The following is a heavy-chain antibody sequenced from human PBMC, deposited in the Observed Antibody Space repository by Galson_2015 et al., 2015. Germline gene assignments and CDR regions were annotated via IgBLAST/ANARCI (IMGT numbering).Heavy chain of an antibody. CDR1: GVVVNRTD. D-gene: IGHD3-16*01. J-gene: IGHJ4*02. CDR2: IYSGGSK. V-gene: IGHV3-53*01. CDR3: TRVSPKGHDY. Sequence: ALRLCYGSGGVVVNRTDMSWCAQAGGIGRGCDGVIYSGGSKYYADAVKGRFTISRDNSKNTLDLQMNSLRVEDTAVCYCTRVSPKGHDYWGQGTLVTVSS.